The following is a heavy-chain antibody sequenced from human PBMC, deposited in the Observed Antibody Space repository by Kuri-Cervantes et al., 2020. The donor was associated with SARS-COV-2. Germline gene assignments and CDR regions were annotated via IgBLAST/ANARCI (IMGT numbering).Heavy chain of an antibody. V-gene: IGHV1-69*13. J-gene: IGHJ4*02. CDR2: IVPISHTT. CDR1: GGTYSSYA. D-gene: IGHD3-16*01. Sequence: SVKVSCKASGGTYSSYAISWVRQAPGQGLGWMGRIVPISHTTYYAQKLQGRVTITADESTSTVHMELSSLRSEDTAIYYCARIASSLGFDFWGQGTLVTVSS. CDR3: ARIASSLGFDF.